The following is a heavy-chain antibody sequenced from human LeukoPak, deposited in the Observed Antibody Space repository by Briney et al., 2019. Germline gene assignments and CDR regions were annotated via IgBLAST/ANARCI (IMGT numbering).Heavy chain of an antibody. Sequence: GGSPRLSCEASGFTLRDYAMNWVRQPPGKGLEWVSAISRSGGSTYYADSVKGRFTISRDNSKNTLYLQMNSLRGEDTALYYCANLGSYWGHGTLVTVSS. D-gene: IGHD6-19*01. CDR1: GFTLRDYA. V-gene: IGHV3-23*01. CDR3: ANLGSY. J-gene: IGHJ4*01. CDR2: ISRSGGST.